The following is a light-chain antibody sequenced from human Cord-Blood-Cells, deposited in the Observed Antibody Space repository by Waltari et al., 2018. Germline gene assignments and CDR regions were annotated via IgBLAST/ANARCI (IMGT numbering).Light chain of an antibody. CDR3: QQYNNWPYT. J-gene: IGKJ2*01. V-gene: IGKV3-15*01. CDR1: QSVSSN. CDR2: GAS. Sequence: EIVMTQSPATLSVSPGERATLSCRASQSVSSNLSWYQQKPGRAPRLLIYGASTRATCIPARFSGSGSGTEFTLTISILQSEDFAVYYCQQYNNWPYTFGQGTKLEIK.